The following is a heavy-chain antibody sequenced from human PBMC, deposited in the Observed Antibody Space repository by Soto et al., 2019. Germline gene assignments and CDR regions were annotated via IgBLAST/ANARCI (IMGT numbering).Heavy chain of an antibody. CDR1: GFMFSSAW. Sequence: EVQLVESGGDLVEPGGSLRLSCVTSGFMFSSAWMSWVRQAPGKGLEWVVRIKSKTDGGARDYAAPVNGRFSISRDDSKSTLYLQMNSLRAEDTALYYCVEGWNDFWGQGTLVTVSS. J-gene: IGHJ4*02. D-gene: IGHD1-1*01. CDR2: IKSKTDGGAR. V-gene: IGHV3-15*01. CDR3: VEGWNDF.